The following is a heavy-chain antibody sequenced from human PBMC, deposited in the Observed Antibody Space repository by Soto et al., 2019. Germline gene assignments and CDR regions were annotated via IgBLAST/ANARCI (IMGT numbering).Heavy chain of an antibody. V-gene: IGHV1-18*01. J-gene: IGHJ6*02. CDR2: ISAYNGNT. CDR1: GYTFTSYG. Sequence: QVQLVQSGAEVKKPGASVKVSCKASGYTFTSYGISWVRQAPGQGLEWMGWISAYNGNTNYAQKLQGRVTMTTDTYTSTAYMELRSLRSDDTAVYYCARDWAPSYYGSAGPPYYYGMDVWGQGTTVTVSS. D-gene: IGHD3-10*01. CDR3: ARDWAPSYYGSAGPPYYYGMDV.